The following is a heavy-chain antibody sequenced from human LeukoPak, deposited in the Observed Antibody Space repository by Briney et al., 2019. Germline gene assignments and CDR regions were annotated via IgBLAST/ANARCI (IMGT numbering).Heavy chain of an antibody. Sequence: GSLRLSCAASGFTVSSNYMSWVRQAPGKGLEWISVIYSGGSTDYADSVKGRFTISRDTSKNTLYLQMNSLRVEDTAVYYCARSSHYDILTGYSEEDAFDIWGQGTMVTVSS. D-gene: IGHD3-9*01. J-gene: IGHJ3*02. CDR1: GFTVSSNY. V-gene: IGHV3-53*01. CDR3: ARSSHYDILTGYSEEDAFDI. CDR2: IYSGGST.